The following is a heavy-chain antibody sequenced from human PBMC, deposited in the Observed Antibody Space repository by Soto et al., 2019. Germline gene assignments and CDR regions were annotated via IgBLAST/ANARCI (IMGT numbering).Heavy chain of an antibody. Sequence: SETLSLTCTVSGGSVSSGSYYWSWIRQTPGKGPEWIGYIHDRGNTNYNPSLESRVTISVDSSKNQFSLRLRSVTAADTAVYYCARGFGVTTNPPGHWGQGTLVTVSS. J-gene: IGHJ4*02. CDR1: GGSVSSGSYY. D-gene: IGHD3-10*01. CDR3: ARGFGVTTNPPGH. V-gene: IGHV4-61*01. CDR2: IHDRGNT.